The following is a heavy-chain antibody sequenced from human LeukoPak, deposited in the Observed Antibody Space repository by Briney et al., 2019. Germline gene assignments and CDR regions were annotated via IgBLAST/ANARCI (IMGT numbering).Heavy chain of an antibody. V-gene: IGHV4-39*01. J-gene: IGHJ4*02. CDR3: ARGLRYGDYGLDY. CDR1: GGSISSTSYY. Sequence: SETLSLTCTVSGGSISSTSYYWGWLRQPPEKGLEWIGTIYYSGTTYYNPSLQSRVTISVDTSKNQFSLKLSSVTAADTAVYYCARGLRYGDYGLDYWGQGTLVTVSP. D-gene: IGHD4-17*01. CDR2: IYYSGTT.